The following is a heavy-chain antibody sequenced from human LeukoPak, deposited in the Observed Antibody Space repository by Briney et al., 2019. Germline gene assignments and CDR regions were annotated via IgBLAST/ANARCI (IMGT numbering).Heavy chain of an antibody. CDR2: ISPNSGGT. V-gene: IGHV1-2*02. D-gene: IGHD3-22*01. CDR1: GYTFAGYY. Sequence: ASVKVSCKASGYTFAGYYMHWVRQAPGQGHEWMGWISPNSGGTNYAQKFQGRVTMTRDTSISTAYMELSRLRSDDTAVYYCARDFPGYYYDSSGYPHPIAFDIWGQGTMVTVSS. J-gene: IGHJ3*02. CDR3: ARDFPGYYYDSSGYPHPIAFDI.